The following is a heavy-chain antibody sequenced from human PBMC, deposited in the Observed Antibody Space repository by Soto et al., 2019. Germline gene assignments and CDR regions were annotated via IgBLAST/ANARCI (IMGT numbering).Heavy chain of an antibody. J-gene: IGHJ4*02. Sequence: QVQLVQSGAEVKKPGSSVKVSCKASGGTFSSYAISWVRQAPGQGLEWMGGIIPIFGTENYAQKFQGRVTITAEESTSTAYVEQRSRRCEDTAVYYCARSLSSSLPWIDYWGQGTLVTVSS. CDR3: ARSLSSSLPWIDY. V-gene: IGHV1-69*01. D-gene: IGHD6-6*01. CDR1: GGTFSSYA. CDR2: IIPIFGTE.